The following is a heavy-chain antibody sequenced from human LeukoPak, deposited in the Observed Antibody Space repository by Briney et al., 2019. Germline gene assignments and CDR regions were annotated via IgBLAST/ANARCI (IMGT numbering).Heavy chain of an antibody. Sequence: GGSLRLSCAASGFTFSSYGMNWVRQAPGKGLEWVAFIRYDGSNKYYADSVKGRFTISRDNSKNTLYLQMNSLRAEDTAVYYCAKTDYYDSSGYYYVGYYYYYMDVWGKGTTVTISS. CDR3: AKTDYYDSSGYYYVGYYYYYMDV. J-gene: IGHJ6*03. CDR1: GFTFSSYG. CDR2: IRYDGSNK. V-gene: IGHV3-30*02. D-gene: IGHD3-22*01.